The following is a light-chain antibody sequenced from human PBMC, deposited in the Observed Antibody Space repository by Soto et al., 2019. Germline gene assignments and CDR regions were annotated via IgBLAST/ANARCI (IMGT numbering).Light chain of an antibody. V-gene: IGKV1D-16*01. CDR3: QQYGSSPWT. CDR1: ESVGNW. CDR2: AAT. J-gene: IGKJ1*01. Sequence: DIQMTQSPSSLSASVGDRITITCRAHESVGNWLAWYQQKPGKAPKLLIYAATTLQSGVPSRFSGSGSGTDFTLTISRLEPEDFAMYYCQQYGSSPWTFGQGTKVDIK.